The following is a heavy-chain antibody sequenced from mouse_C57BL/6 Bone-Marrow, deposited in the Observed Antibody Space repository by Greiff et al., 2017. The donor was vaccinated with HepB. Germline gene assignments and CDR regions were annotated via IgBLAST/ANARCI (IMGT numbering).Heavy chain of an antibody. V-gene: IGHV1-42*01. J-gene: IGHJ4*01. CDR2: INPSTGGT. D-gene: IGHD1-2*01. Sequence: EVKLQQSGPELVKPGASVKISCKASGYSFTGYYMNWVKQSPEKSLEWIGEINPSTGGTTYNQKFKAKATLTVDKSSSTAYMQLKSLTSEDSAVYYCARSRGFTTAWGQGTSVTVSS. CDR3: ARSRGFTTA. CDR1: GYSFTGYY.